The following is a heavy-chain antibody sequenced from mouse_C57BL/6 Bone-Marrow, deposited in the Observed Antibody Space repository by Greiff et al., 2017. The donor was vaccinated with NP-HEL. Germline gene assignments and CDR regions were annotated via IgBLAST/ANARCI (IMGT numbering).Heavy chain of an antibody. J-gene: IGHJ4*01. CDR3: AREACSPYYAMDY. CDR1: GYTFTSYW. CDR2: IDPSDSYT. D-gene: IGHD1-1*01. Sequence: QVQLQQSGAELVRPGTSVKLSCKASGYTFTSYWMHWVKQRPGQGLEWIGVIDPSDSYTNYNQKFKGKATLTVDTSASTAYMQLSSLTSEDSAVYYGAREACSPYYAMDYWGQGTSVTVSS. V-gene: IGHV1-59*01.